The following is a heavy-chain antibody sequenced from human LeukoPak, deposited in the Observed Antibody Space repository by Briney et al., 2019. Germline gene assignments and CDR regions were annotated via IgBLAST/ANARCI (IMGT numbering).Heavy chain of an antibody. V-gene: IGHV4-34*01. Sequence: SETLSLTCAVSGGSFSGYYWSWIRQPPGKGLEWIGEINHSGSTNYNPSLMSRVTISEDTYKNQYSLKLSAVAAADTAVYDCARGSKRRKLLAFDYWGQGTLVTVSS. CDR3: ARGSKRRKLLAFDY. CDR1: GGSFSGYY. D-gene: IGHD2-15*01. J-gene: IGHJ4*02. CDR2: INHSGST.